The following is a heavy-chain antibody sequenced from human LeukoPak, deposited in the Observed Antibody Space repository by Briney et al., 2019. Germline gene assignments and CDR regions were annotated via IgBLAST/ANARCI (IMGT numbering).Heavy chain of an antibody. CDR3: ARGVGATYDY. Sequence: SETLSLTCTVSGGSISSGSYYWSWIRQPAGKGLERIGRIYTSGSTNYTPSLKSRVTISVDTSKNQFSLKPSSMTAADTAVYYCARGVGATYDYWGQGTLVTVSS. D-gene: IGHD1-26*01. V-gene: IGHV4-61*02. CDR1: GGSISSGSYY. J-gene: IGHJ4*02. CDR2: IYTSGST.